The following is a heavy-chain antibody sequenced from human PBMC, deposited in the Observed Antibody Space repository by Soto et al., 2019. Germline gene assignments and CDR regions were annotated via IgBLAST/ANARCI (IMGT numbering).Heavy chain of an antibody. Sequence: VASVKVSCKASGYTFTSYAMHWVRQAPGQRLEWMGWINAGNGNTKYSQKFQGRVTITRDTSASTAYMELSSLRSEDTAVYYCARGYDFWSGPQDPWGQGTLVTVAS. J-gene: IGHJ5*02. CDR3: ARGYDFWSGPQDP. CDR2: INAGNGNT. CDR1: GYTFTSYA. D-gene: IGHD3-3*01. V-gene: IGHV1-3*01.